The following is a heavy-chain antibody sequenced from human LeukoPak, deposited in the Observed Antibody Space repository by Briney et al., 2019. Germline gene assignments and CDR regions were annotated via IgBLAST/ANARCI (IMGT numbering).Heavy chain of an antibody. J-gene: IGHJ4*02. D-gene: IGHD3-22*01. CDR2: IRSKANSYAT. V-gene: IGHV3-73*01. CDR1: GFTFSGSA. CDR3: MGLSYDSSGYPFDY. Sequence: GGSLRLSCAASGFTFSGSAMHWVRQASGKGLEWVGRIRSKANSYATAYAASVKGRFTISRDDSKNTAYLQMNSLKTEDTALYYCMGLSYDSSGYPFDYWGQGTLVTVSS.